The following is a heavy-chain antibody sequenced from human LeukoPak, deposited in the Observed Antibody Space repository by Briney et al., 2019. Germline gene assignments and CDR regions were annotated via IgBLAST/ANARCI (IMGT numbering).Heavy chain of an antibody. J-gene: IGHJ6*03. Sequence: SETLSLTCAVYGGSFSGYYWSWIRQPPGKGLEWIGEINHSGSTNCNPSLKSRVTISGDTSKNQFSLKMTSVTAADTAVYYCARKGAAVMNHYYYFYMDVWGKGTTVTVSS. D-gene: IGHD4/OR15-4a*01. CDR1: GGSFSGYY. CDR3: ARKGAAVMNHYYYFYMDV. CDR2: INHSGST. V-gene: IGHV4-34*01.